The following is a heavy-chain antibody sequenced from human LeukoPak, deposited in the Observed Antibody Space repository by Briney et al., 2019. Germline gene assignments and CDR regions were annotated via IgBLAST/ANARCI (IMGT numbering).Heavy chain of an antibody. Sequence: GESLKISCKGSGYTFANYWIAWVRQMPGKGLEWMGIIYPGDSNTKYSPPFQGQVTISADKSINTAYLQWRSLKASDTAMYYCAKRMWCDNSWRGFDYWGQGTLVTVSS. CDR1: GYTFANYW. CDR2: IYPGDSNT. CDR3: AKRMWCDNSWRGFDY. J-gene: IGHJ4*02. V-gene: IGHV5-51*01. D-gene: IGHD2-21*01.